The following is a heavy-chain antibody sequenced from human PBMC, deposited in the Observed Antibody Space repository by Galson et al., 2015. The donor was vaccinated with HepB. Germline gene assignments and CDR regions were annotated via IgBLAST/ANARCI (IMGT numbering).Heavy chain of an antibody. Sequence: SLRLSCAASGFTFSSYAMSWVRQAPGKGLEWVSAISSNGGSTYYADSVKGRFTISRDNSKNTLYLQMSSLRAEDTAVYYCVKDLVDYYGSGSSDGGYWGQGTLVTVSS. V-gene: IGHV3-64D*06. CDR3: VKDLVDYYGSGSSDGGY. CDR1: GFTFSSYA. J-gene: IGHJ4*02. CDR2: ISSNGGST. D-gene: IGHD3-10*01.